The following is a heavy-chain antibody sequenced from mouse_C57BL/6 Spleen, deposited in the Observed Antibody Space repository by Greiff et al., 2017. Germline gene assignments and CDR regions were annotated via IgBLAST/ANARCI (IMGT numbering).Heavy chain of an antibody. CDR1: GFNIKNTY. D-gene: IGHD1-1*01. V-gene: IGHV14-3*01. Sequence: VQLQQSVAELVRPGASVKLSCTASGFNIKNTYMHWVKQRPEQGLEWIGRIDPANGNTKYAPKFQGKATITADTSSNTAYLQLSSLTSEDTAIYYCASTVVASSFSYYAMDYWGQGTSVTVSS. CDR3: ASTVVASSFSYYAMDY. J-gene: IGHJ4*01. CDR2: IDPANGNT.